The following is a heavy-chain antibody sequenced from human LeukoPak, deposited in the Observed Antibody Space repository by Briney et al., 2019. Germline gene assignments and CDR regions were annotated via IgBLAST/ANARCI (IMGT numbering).Heavy chain of an antibody. CDR3: ARETIQIEDYYGSGSSYWYFDL. V-gene: IGHV4-30-2*01. CDR2: IYHSGST. D-gene: IGHD3-10*01. Sequence: SETLSLTCAVSGGSISSGGYSWSWIRQPPGKGLEWIGYIYHSGSTYYNPSLKSRVTISVDRSKNQFSLKLSSVTAADTAVYYCARETIQIEDYYGSGSSYWYFDLWGRGTLVTVSS. J-gene: IGHJ2*01. CDR1: GGSISSGGYS.